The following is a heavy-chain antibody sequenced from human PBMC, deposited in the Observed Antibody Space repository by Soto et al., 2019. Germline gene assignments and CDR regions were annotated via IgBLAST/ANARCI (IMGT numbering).Heavy chain of an antibody. J-gene: IGHJ5*02. CDR1: ADSGFRFSNYA. CDR2: ISYDENTQ. V-gene: IGHV3-30-3*01. D-gene: IGHD3-10*01. Sequence: QLHLVESGGGVVQPGMSLRLSCAGSADSGFRFSNYAIHWVRQAPGKGLEWLAVISYDENTQYYADSVKGRFTLSRDNFRDTVFLHLNSLRDEDAAMYYCARVSFGQLYDRYGRQISVGSWGQGTLVTVAS. CDR3: ARVSFGQLYDRYGRQISVGS.